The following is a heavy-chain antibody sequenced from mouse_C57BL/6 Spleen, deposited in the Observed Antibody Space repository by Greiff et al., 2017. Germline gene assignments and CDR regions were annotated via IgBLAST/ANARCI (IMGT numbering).Heavy chain of an antibody. CDR1: GYTFTSYW. CDR3: ARSGNLYGYDSAMDY. V-gene: IGHV1-52*01. J-gene: IGHJ4*01. D-gene: IGHD2-2*01. CDR2: IDPSDSES. Sequence: QVQLQQPGAELVRPGSSVKLSCKASGYTFTSYWLPWVKQRPIQGLEWIGNIDPSDSESHFNQKFKDKATLTVDKSSSTAYMQLSSLTSEDSAVYNSARSGNLYGYDSAMDYWGQGTSVTVSS.